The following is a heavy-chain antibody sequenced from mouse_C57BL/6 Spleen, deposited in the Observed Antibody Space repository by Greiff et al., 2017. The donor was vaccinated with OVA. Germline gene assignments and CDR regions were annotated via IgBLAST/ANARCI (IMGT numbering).Heavy chain of an antibody. D-gene: IGHD1-1*01. CDR3: TRALITTVGPFDY. CDR2: IHPNSGST. V-gene: IGHV1-64*01. Sequence: QVQLQQPGAELVKPGASVTLSCKASGYSFTSYWMHWVKQRPGQGLEWIGMIHPNSGSTNYNEQFKSKATLTVDKSSSTAYIHLSSRTSEDSALYYCTRALITTVGPFDYWGEDTTLTVSS. CDR1: GYSFTSYW. J-gene: IGHJ2*01.